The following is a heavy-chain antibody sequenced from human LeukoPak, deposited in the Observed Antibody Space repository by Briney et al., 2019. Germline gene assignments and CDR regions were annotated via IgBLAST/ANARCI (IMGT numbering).Heavy chain of an antibody. D-gene: IGHD1-20*01. CDR1: GFTFSGYA. V-gene: IGHV3-23*01. CDR3: AKTRGNWNYFDY. J-gene: IGHJ4*02. Sequence: GGSLRLSCAASGFTFSGYAMSWVRQAPGKGPEWVSAISGSGGSTYYADSVKGRFTISRDNSKNTLYLRMNSLRAEDTAVYYCAKTRGNWNYFDYWGQGTLVTVSS. CDR2: ISGSGGST.